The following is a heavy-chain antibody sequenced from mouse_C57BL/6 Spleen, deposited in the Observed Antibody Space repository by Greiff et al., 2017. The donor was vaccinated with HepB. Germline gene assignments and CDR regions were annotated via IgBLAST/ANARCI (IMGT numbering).Heavy chain of an antibody. V-gene: IGHV1-15*01. J-gene: IGHJ2*01. CDR2: IDPETGGT. CDR1: GYTFTDYE. Sequence: QVQLKEAGAELVRPGASVTLSCKASGYTFTDYEMHWVKQTPVHGLEWIGAIDPETGGTAYNQKFKGKAILTADKSSSTAYMELRSLTSEDSAVYYCTRDYYASSALDYWGQGTTLTVS. D-gene: IGHD1-1*01. CDR3: TRDYYASSALDY.